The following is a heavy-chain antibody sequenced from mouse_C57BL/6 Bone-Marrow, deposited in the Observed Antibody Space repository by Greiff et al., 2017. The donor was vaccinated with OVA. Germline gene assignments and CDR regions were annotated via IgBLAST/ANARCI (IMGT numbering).Heavy chain of an antibody. J-gene: IGHJ3*01. CDR1: GFNIKNTY. D-gene: IGHD1-1*01. CDR3: ARRDYGSSYGGFAY. V-gene: IGHV14-3*01. Sequence: SVAELVRPGASVKLSCTASGFNIKNTYMHWVKQRPEQGLEWIGRIDPANGNTKYAPKFQGKATITADTSSNTAYLQLSGLTSEDTAIYYCARRDYGSSYGGFAYWGQGTLVTVSA. CDR2: IDPANGNT.